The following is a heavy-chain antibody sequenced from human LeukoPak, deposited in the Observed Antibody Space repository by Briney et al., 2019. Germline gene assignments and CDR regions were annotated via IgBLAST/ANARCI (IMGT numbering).Heavy chain of an antibody. V-gene: IGHV3-13*01. J-gene: IGHJ4*02. Sequence: PGGSLRLSCAASGFTFSSYDMHWVRQPTGKGLEWVSAIGTAGDTYYSHSVKGRFTISRDNAKNSLYLQMNSLRAEDTALYYCAKDKRWLQSGPFDYWGQGTLVTVSS. CDR1: GFTFSSYD. D-gene: IGHD5-24*01. CDR2: IGTAGDT. CDR3: AKDKRWLQSGPFDY.